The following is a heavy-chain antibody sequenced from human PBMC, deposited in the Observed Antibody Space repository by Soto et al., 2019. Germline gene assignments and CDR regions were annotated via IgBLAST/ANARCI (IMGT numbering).Heavy chain of an antibody. CDR2: ISSSGRAI. D-gene: IGHD6-19*01. Sequence: QLQLLESGGDLVKPGGSLRLSCAASGFTVSGNDLSWIRQAPGKGLEWVSSISSSGRAIYYADSVKGLFTISRDNAKDSLYLQMSSLRAEVTAIYYCASHHTSGWLYFESWGQGTLVTVSS. V-gene: IGHV3-11*01. CDR1: GFTVSGND. J-gene: IGHJ4*02. CDR3: ASHHTSGWLYFES.